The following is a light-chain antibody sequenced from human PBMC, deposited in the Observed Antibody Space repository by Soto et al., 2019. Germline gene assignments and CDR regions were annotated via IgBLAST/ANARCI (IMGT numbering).Light chain of an antibody. CDR3: QHYDHVQVA. V-gene: IGKV1-33*01. CDR1: QSISNH. J-gene: IGKJ5*01. CDR2: DAS. Sequence: DIQMTQSPSSLSASVEDRVIITRRASQSISNHLNWYQQKPGKAPKLLIYDASNLETGVPSRFSGSGSGTDFSFTINSLQPEDVATYYCQHYDHVQVAFGQGTRLEIK.